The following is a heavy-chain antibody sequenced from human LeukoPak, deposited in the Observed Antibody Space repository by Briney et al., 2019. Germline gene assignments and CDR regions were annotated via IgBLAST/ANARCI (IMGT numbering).Heavy chain of an antibody. CDR2: IYHSGST. CDR1: GGSISSGGYY. Sequence: SQTLSLTCTVSGGSISSGGYYWSWLRQPPGKGLEWIGYIYHSGSTYYNPSLKRRVTISVDRSKNQFSLKLSSVTAADTAVYYCARQKSGTPGYYYYMDVWGKGTTVTVSS. V-gene: IGHV4-30-2*01. J-gene: IGHJ6*03. D-gene: IGHD1-26*01. CDR3: ARQKSGTPGYYYYMDV.